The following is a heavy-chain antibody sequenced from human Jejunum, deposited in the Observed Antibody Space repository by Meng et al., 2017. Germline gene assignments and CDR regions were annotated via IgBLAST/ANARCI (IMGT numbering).Heavy chain of an antibody. CDR3: ASDLTSRWYYY. CDR1: GYSISNGHS. Sequence: SETLSITCAVSGYSISNGHSWGWFRQPPGKGLEWIGNIYHSGSADYNPSLKNRVTISVDTSRNQFSLKLNSVSAADTAMYYCASDLTSRWYYYWGQGTLVTVSS. CDR2: IYHSGSA. D-gene: IGHD6-13*01. J-gene: IGHJ4*02. V-gene: IGHV4-38-2*01.